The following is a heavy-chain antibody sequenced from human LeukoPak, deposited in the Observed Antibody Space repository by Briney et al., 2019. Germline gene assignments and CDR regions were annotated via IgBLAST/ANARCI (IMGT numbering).Heavy chain of an antibody. D-gene: IGHD5-12*01. J-gene: IGHJ4*02. Sequence: ASVKVSCKASGYTFTSYDINWVRQATGQGLEWMGWMNPNSGNTGYAQKFQGRVTMTRNTSISTAYMGLSSLRSEDTAVYYCARGPTYSGYELDYWGQGTLVTVSS. CDR1: GYTFTSYD. CDR3: ARGPTYSGYELDY. CDR2: MNPNSGNT. V-gene: IGHV1-8*01.